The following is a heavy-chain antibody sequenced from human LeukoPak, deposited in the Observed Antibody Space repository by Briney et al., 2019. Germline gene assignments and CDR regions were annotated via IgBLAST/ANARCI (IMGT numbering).Heavy chain of an antibody. Sequence: GGSLRVSCSASGFTFSSYAMHWVRQAPGKGLEYVSAISSNGGSTYYADSVKGRFTISRDNSKNTLYLQMSSLRAEDTAVYYCVTDRRGILVRGTTFDYWGQGTLVTVSS. V-gene: IGHV3-64D*06. CDR2: ISSNGGST. CDR1: GFTFSSYA. J-gene: IGHJ4*02. CDR3: VTDRRGILVRGTTFDY. D-gene: IGHD3-10*01.